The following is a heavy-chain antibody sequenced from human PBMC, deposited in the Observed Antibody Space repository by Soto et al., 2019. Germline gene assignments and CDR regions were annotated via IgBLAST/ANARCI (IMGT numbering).Heavy chain of an antibody. CDR3: ARGVLH. CDR2: ISYSGST. V-gene: IGHV4-31*03. Sequence: QVQLQESGPGLVQPSQTLSLTCTVSGGSISSGGYYWSWIRQHPGTGLEWIGHISYSGSTYYNTSRKSRVTISVDTSRIQFSLIVTSVTAAHTAVYSRARGVLHWGQGTLVTVSS. CDR1: GGSISSGGYY. J-gene: IGHJ4*01.